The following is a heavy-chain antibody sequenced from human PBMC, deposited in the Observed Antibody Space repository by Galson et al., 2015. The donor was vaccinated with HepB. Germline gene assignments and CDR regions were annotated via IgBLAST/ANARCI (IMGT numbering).Heavy chain of an antibody. Sequence: CAISGDSVSSNTAAWNWIRRSPSRGLEWLGRTYYRSKWYNDYAVSVKSRITINPDTSKNQFSLQLNSVTPEDTAVYYCAREKGCFDNWDQGTLVTVSS. CDR3: AREKGCFDN. J-gene: IGHJ4*02. D-gene: IGHD2-15*01. V-gene: IGHV6-1*01. CDR1: GDSVSSNTAA. CDR2: TYYRSKWYN.